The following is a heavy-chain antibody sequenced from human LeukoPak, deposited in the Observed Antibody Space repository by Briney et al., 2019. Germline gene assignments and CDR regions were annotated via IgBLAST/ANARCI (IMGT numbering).Heavy chain of an antibody. J-gene: IGHJ4*02. CDR3: AKRVHYDSSAAYFDY. D-gene: IGHD3-22*01. Sequence: SETLSLTCTVSGGSISSYYWSWIRQPPGKGLEWIGYFHNSGTSTYNPSLKSRVTISADTSKNQFSLKLNSLTTADTAVYYCAKRVHYDSSAAYFDYWGQGTLVTVSS. V-gene: IGHV4-59*01. CDR1: GGSISSYY. CDR2: FHNSGTS.